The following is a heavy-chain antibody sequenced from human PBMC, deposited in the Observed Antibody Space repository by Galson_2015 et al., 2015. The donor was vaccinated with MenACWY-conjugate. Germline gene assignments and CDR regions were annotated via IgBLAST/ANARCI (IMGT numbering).Heavy chain of an antibody. V-gene: IGHV3-30*11. J-gene: IGHJ4*02. D-gene: IGHD6-13*01. Sequence: SLRLSCAASGFSFDLYAIHWVRQAPGKGLQWVAVISSDGSRKNYEGSVKGRFTISRDNSNKKVYLKISSLRSEDTAVYYCATDRYSYSWYPFDWGQGVLVTVSS. CDR3: ATDRYSYSWYPFD. CDR1: GFSFDLYA. CDR2: ISSDGSRK.